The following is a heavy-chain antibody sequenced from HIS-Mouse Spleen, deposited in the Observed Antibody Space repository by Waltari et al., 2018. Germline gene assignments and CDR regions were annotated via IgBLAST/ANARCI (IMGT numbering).Heavy chain of an antibody. CDR2: IYYSWST. Sequence: QLQLQESGPGLVKPSETLSLTCTFSGGSISSSSYYWGWIRQPPGKGLEWIGSIYYSWSTYYNPSLKSRGTISVDTSKNQFSLKLSSVTAADTAVYYCAREIPYSSSWYDWYFDLWGRGTLVTVSS. CDR1: GGSISSSSYY. D-gene: IGHD6-13*01. J-gene: IGHJ2*01. CDR3: AREIPYSSSWYDWYFDL. V-gene: IGHV4-39*07.